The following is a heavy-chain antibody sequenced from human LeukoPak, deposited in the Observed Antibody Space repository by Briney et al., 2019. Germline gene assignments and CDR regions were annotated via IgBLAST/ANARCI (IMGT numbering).Heavy chain of an antibody. CDR2: ISWNSGSI. J-gene: IGHJ6*02. CDR1: GFTFDDYA. CDR3: AKDRYYYGSGSYPPSYYYYGMDV. D-gene: IGHD3-10*01. V-gene: IGHV3-9*01. Sequence: PGGSLGLSCAASGFTFDDYAMHWVRHAPGKGLEWVSGISWNSGSIGYADSVKGRFTVSRDNAKNSLYLQMNSLRAEDTALYYCAKDRYYYGSGSYPPSYYYYGMDVWGQGTTVTVSS.